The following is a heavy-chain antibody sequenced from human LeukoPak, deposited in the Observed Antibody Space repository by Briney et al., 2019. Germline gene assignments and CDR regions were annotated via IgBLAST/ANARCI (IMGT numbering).Heavy chain of an antibody. CDR3: ARSITMVRGVKRPFDY. J-gene: IGHJ4*02. D-gene: IGHD3-10*01. CDR2: IYHSGST. CDR1: GGSISSSNW. V-gene: IGHV4-4*02. Sequence: PSETLSLTCAVSGGSISSSNWWSWVRQPPGKGLEWIGEIYHSGSTNYNPSLKSRVTISVDKSKNQFSLKLSSVTAADTAVYYCARSITMVRGVKRPFDYWGQGTLVTVSS.